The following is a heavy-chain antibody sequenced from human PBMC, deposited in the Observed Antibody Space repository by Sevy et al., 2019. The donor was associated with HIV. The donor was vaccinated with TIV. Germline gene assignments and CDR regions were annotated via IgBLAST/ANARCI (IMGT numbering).Heavy chain of an antibody. CDR1: GFSLSGYG. Sequence: GGSLRLSCAASGFSLSGYGMHWVRQAPGKGLEWVSYISSSGSTIYYADSVKGRFTISRDNAKNSLYLQMNSLRAEDTAVYYCARDRLRQYGDYYYYYGMDVWGQGTTVTVSS. V-gene: IGHV3-48*03. CDR2: ISSSGSTI. J-gene: IGHJ6*02. CDR3: ARDRLRQYGDYYYYYGMDV. D-gene: IGHD4-17*01.